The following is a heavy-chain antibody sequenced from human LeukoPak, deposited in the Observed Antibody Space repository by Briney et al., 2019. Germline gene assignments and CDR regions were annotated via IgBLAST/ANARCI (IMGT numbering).Heavy chain of an antibody. CDR1: GYTFTGFY. Sequence: ASLKVSCEASGYTFTGFYIHWFRQAPGQGLEWMGSNHYNCVVTTYDQRFQGRATMTRDPPTSTAFMELSRLTSGDTALFYCARTNIAARRADFDFWGQGTVVTVSS. J-gene: IGHJ4*02. CDR2: NHYNCVVT. CDR3: ARTNIAARRADFDF. V-gene: IGHV1-2*02. D-gene: IGHD6-6*01.